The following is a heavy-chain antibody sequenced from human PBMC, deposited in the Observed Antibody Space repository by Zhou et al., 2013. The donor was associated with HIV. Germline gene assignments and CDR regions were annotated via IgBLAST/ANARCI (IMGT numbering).Heavy chain of an antibody. D-gene: IGHD1-7*01. CDR3: VRDLNSLSPNYFDY. J-gene: IGHJ4*02. CDR1: GFTFDDYA. Sequence: EVQLVESGGGLVQPGRSLRLSCAASGFTFDDYAMHWVRQAPGKGLEWVSGISWNSGRIGYAGSVKGRFTISRDNAKNSLYLQMNSLRAEDTALYYCVRDLNSLSPNYFDYWGQGTLVHRLL. CDR2: ISWNSGRI. V-gene: IGHV3-9*01.